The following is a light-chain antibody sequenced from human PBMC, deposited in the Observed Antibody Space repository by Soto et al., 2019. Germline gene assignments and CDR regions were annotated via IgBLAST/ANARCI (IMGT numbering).Light chain of an antibody. Sequence: QSVLTQPPSVSGAPGQRVTISCTGGSSNIGAGYDVHWYQQFPGTAPKVLIYANNNRPSGVPDRFSGSKSATSASLAITGLQAEDEADYYCCSYAGSDIWVFGGGTKLTVL. CDR3: CSYAGSDIWV. J-gene: IGLJ3*02. CDR1: SSNIGAGYD. CDR2: ANN. V-gene: IGLV1-40*01.